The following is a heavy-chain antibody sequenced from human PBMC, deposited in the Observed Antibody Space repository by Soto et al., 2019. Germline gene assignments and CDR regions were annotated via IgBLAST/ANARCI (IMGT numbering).Heavy chain of an antibody. CDR1: GGSISSGDYY. V-gene: IGHV4-30-4*01. J-gene: IGHJ5*02. Sequence: QVQLQESGPGLVKPSQTLSLTCTVSGGSISSGDYYWSWIRQPPGKGLEWIGYIYYSGSTYYNPSLKSRVTISVDTSKNQFSLKLSSVTAADTAVYYCARESYYYDSSGYAEFDPWGLGTLVTVSS. D-gene: IGHD3-22*01. CDR2: IYYSGST. CDR3: ARESYYYDSSGYAEFDP.